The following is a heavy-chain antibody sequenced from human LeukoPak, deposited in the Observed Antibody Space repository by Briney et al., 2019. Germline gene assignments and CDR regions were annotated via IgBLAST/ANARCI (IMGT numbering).Heavy chain of an antibody. CDR3: AKRESSVKYFDY. J-gene: IGHJ4*02. D-gene: IGHD3-10*01. Sequence: GGSLRLSCADSGFTFSTYVMSWVRQPPGKGLEWIATICGGGSSTYYADSVKGRFTISRDNSKNTLYLQMNSLRAGDTAVYYCAKRESSVKYFDYRGQGTLVTVSS. V-gene: IGHV3-23*01. CDR1: GFTFSTYV. CDR2: ICGGGSST.